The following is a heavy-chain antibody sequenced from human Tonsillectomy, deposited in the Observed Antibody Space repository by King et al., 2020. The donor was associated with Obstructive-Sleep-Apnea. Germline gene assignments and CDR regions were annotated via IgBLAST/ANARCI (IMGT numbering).Heavy chain of an antibody. V-gene: IGHV3-30*04. J-gene: IGHJ3*02. Sequence: QLVQSGGGVVQPGRSLRLSCAASGFTFSSYSMHWVRQAPGKGLEWGAVISYDGSNKYYADSVKGRFTISRDNSKNTLYLPMNSLRAEDTAVYYCARERAGTTPRDAFDIWGQGTMVTVSS. D-gene: IGHD1-1*01. CDR2: ISYDGSNK. CDR3: ARERAGTTPRDAFDI. CDR1: GFTFSSYS.